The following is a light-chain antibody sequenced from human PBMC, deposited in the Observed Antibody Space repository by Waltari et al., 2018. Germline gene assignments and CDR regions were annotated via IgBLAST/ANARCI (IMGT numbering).Light chain of an antibody. CDR1: SLKNFY. CDR3: SSRDNSGNHNV. CDR2: GKN. V-gene: IGLV3-19*01. Sequence: SSELTQDPSVSVALGQTVRITCQGDSLKNFYATWYQQKPGQAPLLVFYGKNNRPSGIPDRFSGSSSGNTASLTITGAQAEDEADYYCSSRDNSGNHNVFGSGTEVTVL. J-gene: IGLJ6*01.